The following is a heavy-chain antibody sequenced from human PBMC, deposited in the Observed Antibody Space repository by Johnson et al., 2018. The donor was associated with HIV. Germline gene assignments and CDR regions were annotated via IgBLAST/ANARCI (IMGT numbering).Heavy chain of an antibody. V-gene: IGHV3-20*04. CDR1: GFTFDDYG. CDR3: GRDGKDHPGYSSGWYNTIGAFDI. Sequence: VQLVESGGRVVRSGGSLRLSCVASGFTFDDYGMSWVRQAPGKGLEWVSGIHWNGGSTGYAESVKGRFTISRDNSTNTLYLQMNSLRAEDTAVYYCGRDGKDHPGYSSGWYNTIGAFDIWGQGTMVTVSS. J-gene: IGHJ3*02. CDR2: IHWNGGST. D-gene: IGHD6-19*01.